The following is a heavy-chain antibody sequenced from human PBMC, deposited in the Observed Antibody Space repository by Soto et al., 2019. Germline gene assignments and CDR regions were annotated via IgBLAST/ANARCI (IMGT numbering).Heavy chain of an antibody. J-gene: IGHJ6*02. CDR1: GGTFSSYA. D-gene: IGHD2-2*01. CDR2: IIPIFGTA. V-gene: IGHV1-69*13. Sequence: SVEVSCKASGGTFSSYAISWVRQAPGQGLEWMGGIIPIFGTANYAQKFQVRVTITADESTSTAYMELSSLRSEDTAVYYCAKQYQLLPEDDYYYYYYGMDVWGQGTTVTVS. CDR3: AKQYQLLPEDDYYYYYYGMDV.